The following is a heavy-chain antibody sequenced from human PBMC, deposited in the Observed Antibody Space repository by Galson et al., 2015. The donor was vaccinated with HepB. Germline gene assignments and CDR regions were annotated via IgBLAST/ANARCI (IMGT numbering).Heavy chain of an antibody. D-gene: IGHD1-1*01. CDR3: ATSEVPGTDAFDI. V-gene: IGHV6-1*01. Sequence: CAIFGDSLSSKSAAWNWIRQSPSRGLEWLGRTYYRSKWYNDYAVSVKSRITINPDTPKNQFSLQPKSVTPEDTAVYYCATSEVPGTDAFDIWGQGTMVTVSS. J-gene: IGHJ3*02. CDR1: GDSLSSKSAA. CDR2: TYYRSKWYN.